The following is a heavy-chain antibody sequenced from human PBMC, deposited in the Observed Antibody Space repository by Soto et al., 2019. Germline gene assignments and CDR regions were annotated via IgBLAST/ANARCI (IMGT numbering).Heavy chain of an antibody. CDR1: GFSLSTSGVG. J-gene: IGHJ4*02. CDR2: IYWDDDK. Sequence: SGPTLVNPTQTLTLTCTFSGFSLSTSGVGVGWIRQPPGKALEWLALIYWDDDKRYSPSLKSRLTITKDTSKNQVVLTMTNMDPVDTVSYYCSLGYRSSGFSYFEYWGQGTLVTVSS. CDR3: SLGYRSSGFSYFEY. V-gene: IGHV2-5*02. D-gene: IGHD6-13*01.